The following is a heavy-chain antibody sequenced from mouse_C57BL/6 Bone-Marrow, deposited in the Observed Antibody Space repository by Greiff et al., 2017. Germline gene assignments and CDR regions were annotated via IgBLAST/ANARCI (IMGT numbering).Heavy chain of an antibody. Sequence: EVNVVESGGGLVQPGESLKLSCESNEYEFPSHDMSWVRKTPEKRLELVAAINSDGGCNYYPDTMERRFIISRNNAQKTLYRQMSSPRSEDTGLYYCARGWDGAYAYWGQGTLVTVSA. D-gene: IGHD4-1*01. J-gene: IGHJ3*01. CDR2: INSDGGCN. CDR1: EYEFPSHD. CDR3: ARGWDGAYAY. V-gene: IGHV5-2*01.